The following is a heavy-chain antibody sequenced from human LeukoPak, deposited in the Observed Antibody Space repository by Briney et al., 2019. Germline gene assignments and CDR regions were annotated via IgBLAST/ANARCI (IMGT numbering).Heavy chain of an antibody. J-gene: IGHJ4*02. D-gene: IGHD3-22*01. CDR2: INQDGSEK. CDR3: AKRGVVIRVILVGFHKEAYYFDS. Sequence: GGSLRLSCAASGFTFNSHWMTWVRQAPGKGLEWVANINQDGSEKYYVDPVKGRFTTSRDNPKNTLYLQMNSLRAEDTAVYFCAKRGVVIRVILVGFHKEAYYFDSWGQGALVTVSS. CDR1: GFTFNSHW. V-gene: IGHV3-7*03.